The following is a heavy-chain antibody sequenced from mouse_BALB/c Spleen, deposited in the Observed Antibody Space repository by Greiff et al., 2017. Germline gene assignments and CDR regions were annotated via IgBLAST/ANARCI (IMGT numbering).Heavy chain of an antibody. Sequence: EVHLVESGGGLVKPGGSLKLSCAASGFTFSDYYMYWVRQTPEKRLEWVATISDGGSYTYYPDSVKGRFTISRDNAKNNLYLQMSSLKSEDTAMYYCARGDYDGGHWYFDVWGAGTTVTVSS. V-gene: IGHV5-4*02. CDR2: ISDGGSYT. CDR3: ARGDYDGGHWYFDV. CDR1: GFTFSDYY. D-gene: IGHD2-4*01. J-gene: IGHJ1*01.